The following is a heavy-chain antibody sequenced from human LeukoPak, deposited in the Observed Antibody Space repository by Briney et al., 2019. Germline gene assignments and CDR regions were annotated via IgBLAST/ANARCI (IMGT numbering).Heavy chain of an antibody. D-gene: IGHD1-26*01. CDR2: IIPILNII. CDR1: GATFSTYA. Sequence: SVKVSCKASGATFSTYAISWVRQAPGQGLEWMGRIIPILNIINYAQKFQGRVTITADKSTSTAYMELRSLRSDDTAVYYCARDFGAPPYSATRGYYMDVWGKGTTVTVSS. J-gene: IGHJ6*03. CDR3: ARDFGAPPYSATRGYYMDV. V-gene: IGHV1-69*04.